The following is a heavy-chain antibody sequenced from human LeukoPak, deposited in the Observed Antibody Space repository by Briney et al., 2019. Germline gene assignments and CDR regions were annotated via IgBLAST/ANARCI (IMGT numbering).Heavy chain of an antibody. D-gene: IGHD1-26*01. J-gene: IGHJ6*03. V-gene: IGHV3-21*01. CDR3: AREGSGSYYGAVREYYYYYMDV. CDR2: ISSSSSYI. CDR1: GFTFSSYS. Sequence: PGGSLRLSCAASGFTFSSYSMNWVRQAPGKGLEWVSSISSSSSYIYYADPVKGRFTISRDNSRNTLFLQMNSLRAEDRAVYYCAREGSGSYYGAVREYYYYYMDVWGKGTTVTVSS.